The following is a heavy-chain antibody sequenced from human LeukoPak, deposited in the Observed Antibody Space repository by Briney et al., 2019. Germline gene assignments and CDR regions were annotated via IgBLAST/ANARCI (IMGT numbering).Heavy chain of an antibody. D-gene: IGHD1-26*01. CDR2: AYFNGNT. J-gene: IGHJ4*02. V-gene: IGHV4-39*01. CDR3: ANMGANANFDY. CDR1: GGSISSSRCY. Sequence: SETLSLTCTVSGGSISSSRCYWGWIRQPPGKGLEWIGTAYFNGNTYYTPSLKSRLTIFVDTSKNQFSLKLSSVTAADTAVYYCANMGANANFDYWGQGTLVTVSS.